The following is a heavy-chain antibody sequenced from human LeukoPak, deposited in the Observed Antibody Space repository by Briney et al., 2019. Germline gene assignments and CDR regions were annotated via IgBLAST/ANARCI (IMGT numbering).Heavy chain of an antibody. CDR2: ISSSSSYI. CDR1: GFTFSSYS. Sequence: PGGSLRLSCAASGFTFSSYSMNWVRQAPGKGLEWVSSISSSSSYIYYADSVKGRFTISRDNSKNTLYLQMNSLRAEDTAVYYCAKDLKVRGVPYYFDYWGQGTLVTVSS. V-gene: IGHV3-21*04. D-gene: IGHD3-10*01. CDR3: AKDLKVRGVPYYFDY. J-gene: IGHJ4*02.